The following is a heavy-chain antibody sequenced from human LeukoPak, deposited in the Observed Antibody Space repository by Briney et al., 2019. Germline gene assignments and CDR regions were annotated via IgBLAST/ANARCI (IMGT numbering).Heavy chain of an antibody. CDR2: ISGSGGYT. D-gene: IGHD2-15*01. V-gene: IGHV3-23*01. Sequence: GGSLRLSCAASGFTFSSYAMSWVRQAPGKGLEWVSAISGSGGYTYYADSVKGRFTISRDNSKNTLYLQMYSLRAEDTAVYYCAKLSTTGYCSGGSCYRGNWFDPWGQGTLVTVSS. CDR1: GFTFSSYA. CDR3: AKLSTTGYCSGGSCYRGNWFDP. J-gene: IGHJ5*02.